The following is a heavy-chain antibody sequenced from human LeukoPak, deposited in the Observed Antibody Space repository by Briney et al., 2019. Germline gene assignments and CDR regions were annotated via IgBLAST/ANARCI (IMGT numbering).Heavy chain of an antibody. V-gene: IGHV4-34*01. Sequence: SETLSLTCAVYGGSFSGYYWSWIRQPPGKGLEWIGEINHSGSTNYNPSLKSRVTISVDTSKNQFSLKLSSVTAADTAVYYCATEIQNYYGSGHWGQGTLVTVSS. CDR3: ATEIQNYYGSGH. J-gene: IGHJ4*02. CDR2: INHSGST. D-gene: IGHD3-22*01. CDR1: GGSFSGYY.